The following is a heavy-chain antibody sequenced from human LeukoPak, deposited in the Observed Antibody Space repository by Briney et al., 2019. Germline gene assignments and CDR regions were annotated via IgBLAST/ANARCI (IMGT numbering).Heavy chain of an antibody. CDR2: IYYCGRT. CDR1: GGSIRRGDYY. CDR3: ARGHGCSSTSCYRWFDP. J-gene: IGHJ5*02. V-gene: IGHV4-30-4*08. D-gene: IGHD2-2*02. Sequence: SQTLSLTRPVSGGSIRRGDYYWSWIRQPPGKGLEWIGYIYYCGRTYYNPSLKSLVTISVDTSKNQFSLKLSSVTAADTAVYYCARGHGCSSTSCYRWFDPWGQGTLVTVSS.